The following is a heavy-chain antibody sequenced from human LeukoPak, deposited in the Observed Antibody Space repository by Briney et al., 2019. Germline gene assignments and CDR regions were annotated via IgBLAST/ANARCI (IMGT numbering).Heavy chain of an antibody. Sequence: ASVKVSCKVSGYTLTELSMHWVRQAPGKGLGWMGGFDPEDGETIYDQKFQGRVTMTEDTSTDTAYMELSSLRSEDTAVYYCATPYSSSWYFAFDIWGQGTMVTVSS. V-gene: IGHV1-24*01. J-gene: IGHJ3*02. D-gene: IGHD6-13*01. CDR1: GYTLTELS. CDR2: FDPEDGET. CDR3: ATPYSSSWYFAFDI.